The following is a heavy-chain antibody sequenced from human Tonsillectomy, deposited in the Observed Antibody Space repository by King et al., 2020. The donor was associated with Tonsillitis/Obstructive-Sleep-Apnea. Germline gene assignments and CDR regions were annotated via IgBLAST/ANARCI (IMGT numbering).Heavy chain of an antibody. V-gene: IGHV1-2*02. D-gene: IGHD3-22*01. Sequence: GQLVQSGAEVKKPGASVKVSCKGSGYTFTGYYMHWVRQAPGQGLECMGWFNPNTGDTKYAQKFQGRVTMTRDTSISTAYMELSRLRSDDTAVYYCAILSVVVSTNAAFDLWGQGTWVTVSS. CDR2: FNPNTGDT. CDR3: AILSVVVSTNAAFDL. CDR1: GYTFTGYY. J-gene: IGHJ3*01.